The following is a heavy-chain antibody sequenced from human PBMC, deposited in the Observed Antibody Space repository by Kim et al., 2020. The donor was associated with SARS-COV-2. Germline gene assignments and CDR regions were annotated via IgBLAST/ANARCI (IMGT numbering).Heavy chain of an antibody. D-gene: IGHD3-10*01. J-gene: IGHJ4*02. CDR2: IYYSGST. CDR3: AREGGGGYYYGSGTYYLDY. V-gene: IGHV4-31*03. CDR1: GGSISSGGYY. Sequence: SETLSLTCTVSGGSISSGGYYWSWIRQHPGKGLEWIGYIYYSGSTYYNPSLKSRVTISVDTYKNQFSLKLSSVTAADTAVYYCAREGGGGYYYGSGTYYLDYWGQGTLVTVSS.